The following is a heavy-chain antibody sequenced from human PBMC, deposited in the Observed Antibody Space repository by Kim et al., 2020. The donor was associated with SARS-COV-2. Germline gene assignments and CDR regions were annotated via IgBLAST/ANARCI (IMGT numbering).Heavy chain of an antibody. D-gene: IGHD4-17*01. CDR3: ARRFKNTVTTGPDRYYYYYGMDV. J-gene: IGHJ6*02. CDR2: INHSGST. Sequence: SETLSLTCAVYGGSFSGYYWSWIRQPPGKGLEWIGEINHSGSTNYNPSLKSRVTISVDTSKNQFSLKLSSVTAADTAVYYCARRFKNTVTTGPDRYYYYYGMDVWGQGTTVTVSS. V-gene: IGHV4-34*01. CDR1: GGSFSGYY.